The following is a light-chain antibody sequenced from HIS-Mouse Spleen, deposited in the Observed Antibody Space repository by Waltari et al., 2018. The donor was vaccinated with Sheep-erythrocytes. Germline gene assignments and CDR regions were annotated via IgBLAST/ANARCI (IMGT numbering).Light chain of an antibody. V-gene: IGLV3-10*01. Sequence: SYELTKPPSVSVSPGQTARITCPGDALPQKYASWYQQKSGQAPVLVIYEDSKRPSGIPERFSGSSSGTMATLTISGAQVEDEADYYCYSTDSSGNHRVFGTGTKVTVL. CDR3: YSTDSSGNHRV. CDR1: ALPQKY. J-gene: IGLJ1*01. CDR2: EDS.